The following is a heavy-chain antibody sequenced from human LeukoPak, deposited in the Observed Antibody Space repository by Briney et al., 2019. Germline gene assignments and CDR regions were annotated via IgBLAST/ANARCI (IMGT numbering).Heavy chain of an antibody. J-gene: IGHJ4*02. CDR1: GFTFSTYA. V-gene: IGHV3-30-3*01. CDR2: ISYDGSNK. D-gene: IGHD3-22*01. Sequence: SGGSLRLSCAASGFTFSTYAMHWVRQAPGKGLEWVAVISYDGSNKYYADSVKGRFTISRDNSKNTLYLQMNSLRAEDTAVYYCARIYYDSSGYYPDYWGQGTLVTVSS. CDR3: ARIYYDSSGYYPDY.